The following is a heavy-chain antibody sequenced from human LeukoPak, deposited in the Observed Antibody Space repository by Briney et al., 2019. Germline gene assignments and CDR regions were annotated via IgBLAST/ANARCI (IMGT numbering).Heavy chain of an antibody. CDR1: GYTFTGYY. CDR3: ARDLGYCSGGSCSDRWYYYYYMDV. CDR2: INPNSGGT. D-gene: IGHD2-15*01. J-gene: IGHJ6*03. Sequence: ASVKVSCKASGYTFTGYYMHWVRQAPRQGLEWMGRINPNSGGTNYAQKFQGRVTMTRDTSISTAYMELSRLRSDDTAVYYCARDLGYCSGGSCSDRWYYYYYMDVWGKGTTVTVSS. V-gene: IGHV1-2*06.